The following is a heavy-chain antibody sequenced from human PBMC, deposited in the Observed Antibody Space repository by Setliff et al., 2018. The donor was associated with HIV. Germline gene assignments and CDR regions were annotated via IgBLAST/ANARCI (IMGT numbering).Heavy chain of an antibody. CDR1: GYTFTSYY. J-gene: IGHJ4*02. D-gene: IGHD3-10*01. Sequence: ASVKVSCKASGYTFTSYYMHWVRQAPGQGLEWMGIINPSGGSTSYAQKFQGRVTMTRDTSTSTVYMELSSLRSDDTAVYYCAREGSPIYYFDYWSQGTLVTVSS. V-gene: IGHV1-46*01. CDR2: INPSGGST. CDR3: AREGSPIYYFDY.